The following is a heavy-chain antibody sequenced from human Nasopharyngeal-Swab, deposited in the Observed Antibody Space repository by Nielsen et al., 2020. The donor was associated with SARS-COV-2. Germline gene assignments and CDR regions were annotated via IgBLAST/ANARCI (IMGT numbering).Heavy chain of an antibody. CDR3: AKDLNSEGYCSSTSCYVLDYYGMDV. J-gene: IGHJ6*02. V-gene: IGHV3-23*01. Sequence: GESLKISCAASGFTFSSYAMSWARQAPGKGLEWVSAISGSGGSTYYADSVKGRFTISRDNSKNTLYLQMNSLRAEDTAVYYCAKDLNSEGYCSSTSCYVLDYYGMDVWGQGTTVTVSS. D-gene: IGHD2-2*01. CDR2: ISGSGGST. CDR1: GFTFSSYA.